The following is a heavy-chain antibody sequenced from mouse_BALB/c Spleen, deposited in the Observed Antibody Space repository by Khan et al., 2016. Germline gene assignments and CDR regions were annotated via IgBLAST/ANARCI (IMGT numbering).Heavy chain of an antibody. D-gene: IGHD2-14*01. Sequence: QVQLQQSGAELVRPGSSVKISCKASGYAFSGYWMNWVKQRPGQGLEWIGQIYPGDGDTNYNGKFKGKATLTADKSSSTAYMQLSSLTSEDSAFYFCARGTPFASWGQGTLVTVSA. J-gene: IGHJ3*01. CDR3: ARGTPFAS. V-gene: IGHV1-80*01. CDR2: IYPGDGDT. CDR1: GYAFSGYW.